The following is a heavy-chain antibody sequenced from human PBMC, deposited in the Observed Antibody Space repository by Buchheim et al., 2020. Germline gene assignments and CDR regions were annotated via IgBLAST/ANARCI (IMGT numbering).Heavy chain of an antibody. Sequence: EVQLVESGGGLVQPGGSLRLSCAASGFTFSSYSMNWVRQAPGKGLEWVSYFSSSGSTKYYADSVKGRFTISRDNAKKPLFLQMNSLRAEDTAVYYCARWDDSSGYIADYWGQGTL. J-gene: IGHJ4*02. CDR1: GFTFSSYS. CDR2: FSSSGSTK. D-gene: IGHD3-22*01. V-gene: IGHV3-48*01. CDR3: ARWDDSSGYIADY.